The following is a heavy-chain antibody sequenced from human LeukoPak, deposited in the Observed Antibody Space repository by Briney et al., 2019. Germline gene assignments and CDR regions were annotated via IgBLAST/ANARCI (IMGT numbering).Heavy chain of an antibody. CDR3: ARQTAMGRSGDY. CDR2: IDPSDSET. J-gene: IGHJ4*02. D-gene: IGHD5-18*01. V-gene: IGHV5-51*01. CDR1: GYSFTNYW. Sequence: GESLEIPCTASGYSFTNYWIGWVRQMPGKGLEWMGIIDPSDSETRYTPSFQGQVTISADKSLSTAYLQWNSLKASDTAMYYCARQTAMGRSGDYWGQGTLVIVSS.